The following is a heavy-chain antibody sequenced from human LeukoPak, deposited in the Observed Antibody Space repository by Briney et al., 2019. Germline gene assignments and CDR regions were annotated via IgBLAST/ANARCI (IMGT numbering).Heavy chain of an antibody. CDR3: ATWEPYDSSGWFDY. V-gene: IGHV1-24*01. J-gene: IGHJ5*01. CDR2: FDPEDGET. D-gene: IGHD3-22*01. CDR1: GYTLTELS. Sequence: ASVKVSCKVSGYTLTELSMHWVRQAPGKGLEWMGGFDPEDGETIYAQKFQGRVTMTEDTSTDTAYMELSSLGSEDTAVYYCATWEPYDSSGWFDYWGQGTLVTVSS.